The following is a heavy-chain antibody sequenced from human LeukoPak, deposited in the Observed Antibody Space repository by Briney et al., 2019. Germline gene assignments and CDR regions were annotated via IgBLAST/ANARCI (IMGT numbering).Heavy chain of an antibody. D-gene: IGHD1-26*01. CDR1: GYSISTGYY. J-gene: IGHJ4*02. Sequence: PSETLSLTCTVSGYSISTGYYWDWIRQPPGKGLEWIGTFYHGGSTYYNPSLKSRVTISVDTSKNQFSLKLRSVTAADTAVYYCACGEAGSLLGRSDYWGQGTLVTVAS. CDR2: FYHGGST. CDR3: ACGEAGSLLGRSDY. V-gene: IGHV4-38-2*02.